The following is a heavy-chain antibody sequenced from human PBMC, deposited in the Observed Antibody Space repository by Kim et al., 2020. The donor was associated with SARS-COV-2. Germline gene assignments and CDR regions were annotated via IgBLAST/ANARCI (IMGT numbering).Heavy chain of an antibody. Sequence: GGSLRLSCAASGFTFSNAWMSWVRQAPGKGLEWVGRIKSKAGGGTTEYAAPVKGRFTISRDDSKNTLYLQMNSLKMDDTAVYYCATRIAAAWTWGQGTLV. J-gene: IGHJ4*02. D-gene: IGHD6-13*01. CDR3: ATRIAAAWT. CDR2: IKSKAGGGTT. CDR1: GFTFSNAW. V-gene: IGHV3-15*01.